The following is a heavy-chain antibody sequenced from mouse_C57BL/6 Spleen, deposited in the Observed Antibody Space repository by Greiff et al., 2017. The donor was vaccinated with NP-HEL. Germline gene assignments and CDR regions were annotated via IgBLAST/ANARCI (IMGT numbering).Heavy chain of an antibody. D-gene: IGHD2-1*01. CDR2: INPSTGGT. V-gene: IGHV1-42*01. CDR1: GYSFTGYY. Sequence: EVQLQQSGPELVKPGASVKISCKASGYSFTGYYMNWVKQSPEKSLEWIGEINPSTGGTTYNQKFKAKATLTVDKSSSTAYMQLKSLTSEDSAVYYCARVKFGNYVWFAYWGQGTLVTVSA. J-gene: IGHJ3*01. CDR3: ARVKFGNYVWFAY.